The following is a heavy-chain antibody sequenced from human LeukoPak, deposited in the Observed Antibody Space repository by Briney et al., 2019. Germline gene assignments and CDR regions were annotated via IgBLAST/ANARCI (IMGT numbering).Heavy chain of an antibody. V-gene: IGHV1-69*05. D-gene: IGHD3-22*01. CDR3: ARVRNRGSSGYYYNY. J-gene: IGHJ4*02. CDR1: GGTFSSYA. CDR2: IIPIFGTA. Sequence: GASVKVSCKASGGTFSSYAISWVRQAPGQGLEWMGGIIPIFGTANYAQKFQGRVTITTDESTSTAYMELSSLRSEDTAVYYCARVRNRGSSGYYYNYWGQGTLVTVSS.